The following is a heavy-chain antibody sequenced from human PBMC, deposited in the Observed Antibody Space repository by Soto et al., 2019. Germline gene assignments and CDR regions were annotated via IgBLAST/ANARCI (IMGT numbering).Heavy chain of an antibody. J-gene: IGHJ6*02. CDR2: INPKFGDT. CDR3: ARNMDYYYGRGSGNGHGV. V-gene: IGHV1-2*02. Sequence: QVRLVQSGAEVKEPGDSVRVSCEASGYTFTAYHIHWVRQAPGQGLEWMGWINPKFGDTGYAQDFQGRVSMTSDMSISTFYMELSRLASDDTAIYYCARNMDYYYGRGSGNGHGVWGPGNTVHVFS. D-gene: IGHD3-10*02. CDR1: GYTFTAYH.